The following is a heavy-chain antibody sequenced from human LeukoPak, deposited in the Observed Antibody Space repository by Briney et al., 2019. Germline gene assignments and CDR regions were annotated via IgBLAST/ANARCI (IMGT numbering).Heavy chain of an antibody. Sequence: GGSLRLSCAASGFTFRRYWMGWVRQAAGKGRGWVANIKQDESEKYYVDSVKGRFTISRDNAKNSLYLQMNSLRAEDTAVYYCARGTSDSPYYYYYGMDVWGQGTTVTVSS. D-gene: IGHD1-7*01. CDR1: GFTFRRYW. J-gene: IGHJ6*02. V-gene: IGHV3-7*04. CDR2: IKQDESEK. CDR3: ARGTSDSPYYYYYGMDV.